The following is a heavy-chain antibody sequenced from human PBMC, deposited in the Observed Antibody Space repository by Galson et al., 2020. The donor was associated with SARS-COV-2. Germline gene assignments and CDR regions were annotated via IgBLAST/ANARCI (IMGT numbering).Heavy chain of an antibody. CDR1: GFTFDDYA. J-gene: IGHJ5*02. V-gene: IGHV3-9*01. CDR2: ISWNSGSI. Sequence: PGGSLRLSCAASGFTFDDYAMHWVRQAPGKGLEWVSGISWNSGSIGYADSVKGRFTISRDNAKNSLYLQMNSLRAEDTALYYCAKDPPTYSGSYNWFDPWGQGTLVTVSS. D-gene: IGHD1-26*01. CDR3: AKDPPTYSGSYNWFDP.